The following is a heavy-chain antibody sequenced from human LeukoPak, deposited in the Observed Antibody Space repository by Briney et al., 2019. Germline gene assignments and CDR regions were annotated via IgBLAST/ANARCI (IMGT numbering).Heavy chain of an antibody. CDR2: ISAYNGNT. CDR3: ARNVECTNGVCYIYYYGMDV. V-gene: IGHV1-18*01. J-gene: IGHJ6*02. Sequence: ASVNVSCKASGYTFTSYGISWVRQAPGQGLEWMGWISAYNGNTNYAQKLQGRVTMTTDTSTSTAYMELRSLRSDDTAVYYCARNVECTNGVCYIYYYGMDVWGQGTTVTVSS. CDR1: GYTFTSYG. D-gene: IGHD2-8*01.